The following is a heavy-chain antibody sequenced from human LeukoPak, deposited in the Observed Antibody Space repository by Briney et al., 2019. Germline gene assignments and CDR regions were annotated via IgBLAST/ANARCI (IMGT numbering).Heavy chain of an antibody. D-gene: IGHD3-22*01. CDR1: GFTVSSNY. CDR2: IYSGGST. V-gene: IGHV3-53*01. Sequence: PGGSLRLSCAASGFTVSSNYMSWVRQAPGKGLEWVSVIYSGGSTYYADSVKGRFTISRDNSKNTLYLQMNSLRAEDTAVYYCAKGWDYYDSSRYFDYWGQGTLVTVSS. J-gene: IGHJ4*02. CDR3: AKGWDYYDSSRYFDY.